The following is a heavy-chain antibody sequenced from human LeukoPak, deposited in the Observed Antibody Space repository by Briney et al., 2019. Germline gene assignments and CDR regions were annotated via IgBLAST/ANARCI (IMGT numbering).Heavy chain of an antibody. CDR3: ARGAGSDLS. D-gene: IGHD2-21*02. CDR2: INIVVTST. Sequence: GGSLTLSCAPSGFTFTIYWMHSVRQPPGNWLVSVSLINIVVTSTTYTHSVKGPFTISTDNAKNTLYLQMNSLRAEDTAVYYCARGAGSDLSWGQGTLVTVS. J-gene: IGHJ5*02. CDR1: GFTFTIYW. V-gene: IGHV3-74*01.